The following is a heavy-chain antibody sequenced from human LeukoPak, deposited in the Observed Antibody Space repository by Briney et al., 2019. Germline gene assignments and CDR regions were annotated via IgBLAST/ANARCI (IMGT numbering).Heavy chain of an antibody. Sequence: LETLSLTCAVSGGSMRNYYWSWIRRPPGKGLEWIGYTYDSGSSSYNPSLRSRVSISIDTSKNQFSLNLSSVTAAGTAVYYCARGWASSWYYFDFWGQGTLVTVSS. V-gene: IGHV4-59*12. CDR1: GGSMRNYY. J-gene: IGHJ4*02. CDR3: ARGWASSWYYFDF. D-gene: IGHD2-2*01. CDR2: TYDSGSS.